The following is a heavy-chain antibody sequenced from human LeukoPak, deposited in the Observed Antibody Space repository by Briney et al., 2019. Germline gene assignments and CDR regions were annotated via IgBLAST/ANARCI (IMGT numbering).Heavy chain of an antibody. D-gene: IGHD6-19*01. CDR3: ARDDLRQWLVLTTYYYYYGMDV. V-gene: IGHV3-74*01. CDR2: INSDGSST. CDR1: GFTFSSYW. Sequence: PGGSLRLSCAASGFTFSSYWMHWVRQAPGKGLVWVSRINSDGSSTSYADSVKGRFTISRDNAKNTLYLQMNSLRAEDTAVYYCARDDLRQWLVLTTYYYYYGMDVWGQGTTVTVSS. J-gene: IGHJ6*02.